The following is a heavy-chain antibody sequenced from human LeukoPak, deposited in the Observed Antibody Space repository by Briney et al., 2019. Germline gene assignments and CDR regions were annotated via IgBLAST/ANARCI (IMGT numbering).Heavy chain of an antibody. V-gene: IGHV3-7*01. CDR3: ARIEDTSGWYWLVY. J-gene: IGHJ4*02. CDR2: IKQDGSER. CDR1: GFTFNNYW. D-gene: IGHD6-19*01. Sequence: RGSLRLSCAASGFTFNNYWMTWVRQAPGKGLEWVASIKQDGSERYYVDSVLGRFTISRDNAKNSLYLQMTSLRVEDTAVYYCARIEDTSGWYWLVYWRQGTLVTVSS.